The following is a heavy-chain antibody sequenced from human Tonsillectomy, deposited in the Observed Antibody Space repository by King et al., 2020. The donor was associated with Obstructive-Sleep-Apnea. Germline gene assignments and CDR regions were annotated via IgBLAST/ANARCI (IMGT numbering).Heavy chain of an antibody. Sequence: VQLVESGAEVKKTGASVKVSCKASGYTFTSYGISWVRHATGQGLELMGWISAYNGNTNYAQKLQGRVTMTTDTSTSTAYMELRSLRSDDTAVYYCAREPQPVYLDYWGQGTLVTVSS. CDR1: GYTFTSYG. CDR2: ISAYNGNT. V-gene: IGHV1-18*04. J-gene: IGHJ4*02. CDR3: AREPQPVYLDY.